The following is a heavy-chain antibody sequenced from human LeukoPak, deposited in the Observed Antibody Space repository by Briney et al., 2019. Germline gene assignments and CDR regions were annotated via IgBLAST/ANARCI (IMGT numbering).Heavy chain of an antibody. CDR2: ISSSSSYI. CDR3: AKDGERLVVVTAMSAVDY. Sequence: GGTLRLSCAASGFTFSSYSMNWVRQAPGKGLEWVSSISSSSSYIYYADSVKGRFTISRDNSKNTLYLQMNSLRAEDTAVYYCAKDGERLVVVTAMSAVDYWGQGTLVTVSS. D-gene: IGHD2-21*02. CDR1: GFTFSSYS. J-gene: IGHJ4*02. V-gene: IGHV3-21*01.